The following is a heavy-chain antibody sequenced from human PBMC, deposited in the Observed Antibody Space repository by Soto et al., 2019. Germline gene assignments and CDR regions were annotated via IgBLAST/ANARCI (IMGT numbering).Heavy chain of an antibody. CDR3: ARDGMTTVTTSYYYYGMDV. CDR1: GGTFSSYA. J-gene: IGHJ6*02. CDR2: IIPIFGTA. V-gene: IGHV1-69*12. D-gene: IGHD4-17*01. Sequence: QVQLVQSGAEVKKPGSSVKVSCKASGGTFSSYAISWVRQAPGQGLEWMGGIIPIFGTANYAQKFKGRVTITADESTSTAYMELSSLRSEDTAVYYCARDGMTTVTTSYYYYGMDVWGQGTTVTVSS.